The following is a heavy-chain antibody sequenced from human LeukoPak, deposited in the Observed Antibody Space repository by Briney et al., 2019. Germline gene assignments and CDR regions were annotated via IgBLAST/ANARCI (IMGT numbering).Heavy chain of an antibody. CDR2: ISGSGGST. J-gene: IGHJ5*02. CDR1: GFTFSRFG. D-gene: IGHD6-19*01. CDR3: ARAAAETGAFRDNWFDP. V-gene: IGHV3-23*01. Sequence: PGGTLRLSCAASGFTFSRFGTTWVRQAPGKGLEWVSAISGSGGSTYYADSVKGRFTISRDNSKNTLYLQMNSLRAEDTAVYYCARAAAETGAFRDNWFDPWGQGTLVTVSS.